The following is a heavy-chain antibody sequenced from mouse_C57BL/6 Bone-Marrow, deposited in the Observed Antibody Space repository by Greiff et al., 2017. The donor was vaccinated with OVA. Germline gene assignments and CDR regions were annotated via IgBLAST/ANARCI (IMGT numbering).Heavy chain of an antibody. J-gene: IGHJ2*01. CDR3: ARHYSTDY. Sequence: QVQLQQSGAELARPGASVKLSCKASGYTFTSYWMQWVKQRPGQGLEWIGEIDPSDSYTNYNQKFKGKATLTVDTSSSTAYMQLSSLTSEDSAVYYCARHYSTDYWGQGTTLTVSS. D-gene: IGHD2-5*01. CDR1: GYTFTSYW. V-gene: IGHV1-50*01. CDR2: IDPSDSYT.